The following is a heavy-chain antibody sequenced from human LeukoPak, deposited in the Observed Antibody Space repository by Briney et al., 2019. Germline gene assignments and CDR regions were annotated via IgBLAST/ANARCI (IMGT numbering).Heavy chain of an antibody. D-gene: IGHD3-10*01. V-gene: IGHV3-30*04. J-gene: IGHJ6*03. CDR3: AKGGAVSSKSITMIRGTRRYYYYMDV. Sequence: GGSLRLSCAASGFTFSSYAMHWVRQAPGKGLEWVAVISYDGSNKYYADSVKGRFTISRDNSKNTLYLQLNRLRAEDTAVYYCAKGGAVSSKSITMIRGTRRYYYYMDVWGKGTTVTISS. CDR1: GFTFSSYA. CDR2: ISYDGSNK.